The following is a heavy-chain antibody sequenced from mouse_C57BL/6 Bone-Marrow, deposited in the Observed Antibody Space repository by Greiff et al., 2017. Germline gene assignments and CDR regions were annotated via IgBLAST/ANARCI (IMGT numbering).Heavy chain of an antibody. Sequence: VQLQQSGAELVRPGASVKLSCTASGFNIKDDYMHWVKQRPEQGLEWIGRIDPENGDTEYASKFQGKATITVDTSSNTAYLQLSSLTAGGTSVYYCTGWLRRPPRVAYWGQGTLVTVSA. V-gene: IGHV14-4*01. CDR1: GFNIKDDY. J-gene: IGHJ3*01. CDR3: TGWLRRPPRVAY. D-gene: IGHD2-2*01. CDR2: IDPENGDT.